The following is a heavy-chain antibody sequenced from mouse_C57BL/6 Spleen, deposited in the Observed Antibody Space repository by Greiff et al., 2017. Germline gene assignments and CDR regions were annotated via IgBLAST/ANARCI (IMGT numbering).Heavy chain of an antibody. Sequence: QVQLQQSGPELVKPGASVKISCKASGYAFSSSWMNWVKQRPGKGLEWIGRIYPGDGDTNYNGKFKGKATLTADKSSSTAYMQLSSLTSEDSAVYFCARDYGSYFDYWGKGTTLTVSS. CDR3: ARDYGSYFDY. D-gene: IGHD1-1*01. CDR2: IYPGDGDT. J-gene: IGHJ2*01. CDR1: GYAFSSSW. V-gene: IGHV1-82*01.